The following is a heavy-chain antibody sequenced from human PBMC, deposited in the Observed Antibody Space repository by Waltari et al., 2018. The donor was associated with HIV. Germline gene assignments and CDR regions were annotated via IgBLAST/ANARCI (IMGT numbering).Heavy chain of an antibody. V-gene: IGHV4-61*08. CDR1: GGFVSSGGYY. J-gene: IGHJ4*02. CDR2: MHDSGTT. Sequence: QVQLQESGPGLVKPSETLSLTCTVSGGFVSSGGYYWTWIRQPPGKGLEWIGFMHDSGTTNSHASLKRRVTISIDVSKNQFSLKLTSVTAADTALYYCARDQDGSFLAYWGQGTLVTVSS. CDR3: ARDQDGSFLAY. D-gene: IGHD6-19*01.